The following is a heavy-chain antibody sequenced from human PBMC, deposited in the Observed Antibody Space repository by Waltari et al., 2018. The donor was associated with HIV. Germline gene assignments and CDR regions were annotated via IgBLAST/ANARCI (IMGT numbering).Heavy chain of an antibody. J-gene: IGHJ5*01. Sequence: LVQSGGGVIEPGGSLRLACAASGLAFDIYAMTRVPQTPGKRPPWVSSISGDRTSGFYRESVQGRFTVSRNNCDNTLFLKMTGLTSGDSATYVCAKDQASLNSRFFEWSPQNPLYQGFLGSWGRGALVIVTS. D-gene: IGHD3-3*01. CDR2: ISGDRTSG. CDR1: GLAFDIYA. CDR3: AKDQASLNSRFFEWSPQNPLYQGFLGS. V-gene: IGHV3-23*02.